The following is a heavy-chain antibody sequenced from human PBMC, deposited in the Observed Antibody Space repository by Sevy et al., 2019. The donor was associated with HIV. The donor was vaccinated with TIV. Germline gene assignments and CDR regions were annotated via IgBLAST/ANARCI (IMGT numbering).Heavy chain of an antibody. Sequence: GESLKISCKVSGYSFTNFWIGWVRQVPGKGLEWMGLINPVDSGSRYSPSFEGQVTISVDKSSSTVNLKWSSLKASDTAMYYCARRGWEPDLPIDYWGQGTLVTVSS. V-gene: IGHV5-51*01. CDR3: ARRGWEPDLPIDY. CDR1: GYSFTNFW. D-gene: IGHD1-26*01. CDR2: INPVDSGS. J-gene: IGHJ4*02.